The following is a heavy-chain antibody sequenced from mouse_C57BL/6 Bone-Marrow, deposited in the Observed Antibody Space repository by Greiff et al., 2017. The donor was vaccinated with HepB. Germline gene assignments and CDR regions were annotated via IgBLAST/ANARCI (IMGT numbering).Heavy chain of an antibody. D-gene: IGHD3-2*02. J-gene: IGHJ4*01. CDR3: ARLSSDWSSYYAMDY. V-gene: IGHV5-15*01. CDR2: ISNLAYSS. Sequence: EVHLVESGGGLVQPGGSLKLSCAASGFTFSDYGMAWVRQAPRKGLEWVAFISNLAYSSYYADTVTGRFTISRENAKNTLYLEMSSLRSADTTMYYCARLSSDWSSYYAMDYWGQGTSVTVSS. CDR1: GFTFSDYG.